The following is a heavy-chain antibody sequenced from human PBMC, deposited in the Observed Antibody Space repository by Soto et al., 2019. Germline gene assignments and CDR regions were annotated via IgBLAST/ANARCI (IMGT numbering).Heavy chain of an antibody. D-gene: IGHD2-21*02. J-gene: IGHJ5*02. CDR3: AREIVTAGGNNYFDP. Sequence: QVQLQESGPRPVKPSGSLSLTCGVSGGTVASSHWWSWVRQSPSRGLEWIGNVYHTGDTNFNPSLQSRVTFSVDKSNNQFSLRLTSLTAADTAVYFCAREIVTAGGNNYFDPWGPGTLVTVSS. V-gene: IGHV4-4*02. CDR1: GGTVASSHW. CDR2: VYHTGDT.